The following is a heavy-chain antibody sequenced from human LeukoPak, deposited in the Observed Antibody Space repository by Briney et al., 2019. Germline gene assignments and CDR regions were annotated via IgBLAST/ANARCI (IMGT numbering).Heavy chain of an antibody. D-gene: IGHD3-22*01. CDR2: INHSGST. V-gene: IGHV4-34*01. CDR3: ARGQGNTMIVVVMYFDY. J-gene: IGHJ4*02. Sequence: PSETLSLTCAVYGGSFSGYYWSWIRQPPGKGLEWIGEINHSGSTNYNPSLKSRVTISVDTSKNQFSLKLSSVTAADTAVYYCARGQGNTMIVVVMYFDYWGQGTLVTVSS. CDR1: GGSFSGYY.